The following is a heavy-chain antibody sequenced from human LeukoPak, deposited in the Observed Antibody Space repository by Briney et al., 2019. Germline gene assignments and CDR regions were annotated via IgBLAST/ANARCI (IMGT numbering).Heavy chain of an antibody. V-gene: IGHV3-9*01. CDR3: TRRAARWQFDL. D-gene: IGHD5-24*01. CDR2: INWKTGNG. J-gene: IGHJ2*01. Sequence: GRSLRLSCAVSGFNFDDYAMHWVRQAPGRGLEWVSGINWKTGNGIYADSVKGRFTISRDNAKNSLYLQMSSLRAEDTASYYCTRRAARWQFDLWGRGTLLTVSS. CDR1: GFNFDDYA.